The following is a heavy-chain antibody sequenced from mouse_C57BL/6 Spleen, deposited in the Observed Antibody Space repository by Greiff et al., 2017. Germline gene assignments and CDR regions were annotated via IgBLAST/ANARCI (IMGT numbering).Heavy chain of an antibody. V-gene: IGHV1-69*01. Sequence: QVQLQQPGAELVMPGASVKLSCKASGYTFTSYWMHWVKQRPGQGLEWIGEIDPSDSYTNYTEKFKGKSTLTVDKSSSTAYMQLSSLTSADSAVXYCARRGCTYAMDYWGQGTSVTVSS. CDR1: GYTFTSYW. CDR2: IDPSDSYT. J-gene: IGHJ4*01. CDR3: ARRGCTYAMDY.